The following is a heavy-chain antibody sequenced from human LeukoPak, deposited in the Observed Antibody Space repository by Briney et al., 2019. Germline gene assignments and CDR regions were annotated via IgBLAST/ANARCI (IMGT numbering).Heavy chain of an antibody. J-gene: IGHJ6*03. Sequence: PGGSLRLSCAASGFTFSSYAMNWVRQAPGQGLEWVSSISSSSSDIYYADSLKGRFTISRDNAQNSLYLQMNSLRAEDTAVYYCVRTPIVDYSYYYMDVWGKGTTVTVSS. CDR2: ISSSSSDI. CDR3: VRTPIVDYSYYYMDV. CDR1: GFTFSSYA. V-gene: IGHV3-21*01. D-gene: IGHD1-26*01.